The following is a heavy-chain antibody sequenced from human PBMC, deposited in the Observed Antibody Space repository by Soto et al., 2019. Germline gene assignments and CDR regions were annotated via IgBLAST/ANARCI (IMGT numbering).Heavy chain of an antibody. CDR3: AKDGYSSGWPIDD. J-gene: IGHJ4*02. D-gene: IGHD6-19*01. CDR2: ISYDGSNK. Sequence: PGGSLRLSCAASGFTFSSYGMHWVRQAPGKGLEWVAVISYDGSNKYYADSVKGRFTISRDNSKNTLYLQMNSLRAEDTAVYYCAKDGYSSGWPIDDWGQGTLVTVSS. CDR1: GFTFSSYG. V-gene: IGHV3-30*18.